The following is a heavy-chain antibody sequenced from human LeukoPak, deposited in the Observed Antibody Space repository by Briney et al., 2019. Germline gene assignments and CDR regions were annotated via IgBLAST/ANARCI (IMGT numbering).Heavy chain of an antibody. Sequence: SETLSLTCTVSGGSISSSSYYWGWTCQPPGKGLEWIGNIYYSGNTYYNPSLKSRVTISVDTSKNQFSLKLSSVTAADTAVYYCAAPGWRDLFDYWGQGSLVTVSS. CDR1: GGSISSSSYY. CDR3: AAPGWRDLFDY. V-gene: IGHV4-39*01. J-gene: IGHJ4*02. CDR2: IYYSGNT. D-gene: IGHD6-19*01.